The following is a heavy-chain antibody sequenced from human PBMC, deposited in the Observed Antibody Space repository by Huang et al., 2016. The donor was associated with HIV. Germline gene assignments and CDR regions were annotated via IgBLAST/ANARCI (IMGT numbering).Heavy chain of an antibody. Sequence: EVHLVQSGAEVKEPGESLKISCQASGYNFDSYWIGWVRQMPGKGLEWVGVIYPGDSDTRYEPSFQGQVTISADQSINTAYLQWSSLKASDTAIYFCARQGLWLPPTDPFDYWGQGTPVTVSA. CDR2: IYPGDSDT. CDR1: GYNFDSYW. CDR3: ARQGLWLPPTDPFDY. J-gene: IGHJ4*02. D-gene: IGHD3-10*01. V-gene: IGHV5-51*01.